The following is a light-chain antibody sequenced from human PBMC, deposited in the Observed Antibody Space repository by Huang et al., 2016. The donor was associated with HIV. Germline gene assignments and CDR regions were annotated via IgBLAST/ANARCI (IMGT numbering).Light chain of an antibody. Sequence: EVVLTQSPATLSLSPGERATLSCRASQSISNYLAWYQQRAGQTPRLLIYDTSNRATGVPARFSGTGSWTDFTLTINGLEPEDFAVYYCQDRSNWPRVTFGPGTKLDVK. CDR2: DTS. CDR1: QSISNY. J-gene: IGKJ3*01. CDR3: QDRSNWPRVT. V-gene: IGKV3-11*01.